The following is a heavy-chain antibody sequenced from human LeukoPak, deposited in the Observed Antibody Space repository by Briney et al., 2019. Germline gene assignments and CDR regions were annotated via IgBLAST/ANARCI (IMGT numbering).Heavy chain of an antibody. CDR1: GFTFGDYA. CDR2: IKQDGSEK. Sequence: PGGSLRLSCTASGFTFGDYAMSWVRQAPGKGLEWVANIKQDGSEKYYVDSVKGRFTISRDSAKNSLYLQMSSLRVEDTAVYYCARLRSSAFDIWGQGTMVTVSS. V-gene: IGHV3-7*01. J-gene: IGHJ3*02. D-gene: IGHD1-14*01. CDR3: ARLRSSAFDI.